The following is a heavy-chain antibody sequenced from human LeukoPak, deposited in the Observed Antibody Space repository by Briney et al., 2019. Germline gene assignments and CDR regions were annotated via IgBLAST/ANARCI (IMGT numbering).Heavy chain of an antibody. Sequence: GGSLRLSCAASEFTFDNYAMSWVRQAPGKGLEWVSAISGSGGTTYYADSVKGRFTISRDNSKNTLYLQMNSLRAEDTAVYYCAKDLERGYSGYDGDFDYWGQGTLVTVSS. CDR2: ISGSGGTT. D-gene: IGHD5-12*01. V-gene: IGHV3-23*01. CDR1: EFTFDNYA. CDR3: AKDLERGYSGYDGDFDY. J-gene: IGHJ4*02.